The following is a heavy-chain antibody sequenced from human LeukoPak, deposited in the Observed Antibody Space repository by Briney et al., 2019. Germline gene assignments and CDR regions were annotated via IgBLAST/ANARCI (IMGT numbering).Heavy chain of an antibody. CDR2: ISGSGGGT. J-gene: IGHJ4*02. V-gene: IGHV3-23*01. Sequence: PGGSLRFSCAASGFTFSSYAMNWVRQAPGKGLEWVSTISGSGGGTYYADSVKGRFTISRDNSKNTLYLQMNSLRAEDTAVYYCAKIDYYDSSGYYSPLVDSWGQGTLVTVSS. CDR1: GFTFSSYA. CDR3: AKIDYYDSSGYYSPLVDS. D-gene: IGHD3-22*01.